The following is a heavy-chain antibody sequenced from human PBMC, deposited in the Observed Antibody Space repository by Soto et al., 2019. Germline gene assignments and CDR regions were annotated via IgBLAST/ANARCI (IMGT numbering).Heavy chain of an antibody. CDR2: IYYSGST. Sequence: SETLSLTCTVSGGSISSYYWSWIRQPPGKGLEWIGYIYYSGSTNYNPSLKSRVTISVDTSKNQFSLKLSSVTAADTAVYYCARLVVVVAATHPWFDPWGQGTLVTVSS. V-gene: IGHV4-59*08. J-gene: IGHJ5*02. D-gene: IGHD2-15*01. CDR3: ARLVVVVAATHPWFDP. CDR1: GGSISSYY.